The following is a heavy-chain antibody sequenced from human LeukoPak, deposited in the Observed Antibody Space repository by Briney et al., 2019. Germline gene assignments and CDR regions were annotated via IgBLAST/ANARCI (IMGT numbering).Heavy chain of an antibody. V-gene: IGHV1-18*01. D-gene: IGHD3-22*01. CDR1: GYTFPNYG. CDR2: ISAFNGNR. Sequence: ASVKVSCKASGYTFPNYGFSWVRQAPGQGLERMGWISAFNGNRNYAQKFQGRVTLTTDTSTSAAYMELRSLRSDDTAVYYCARDLRGYYDSSGYYGYWGQGTLVTVSS. CDR3: ARDLRGYYDSSGYYGY. J-gene: IGHJ4*02.